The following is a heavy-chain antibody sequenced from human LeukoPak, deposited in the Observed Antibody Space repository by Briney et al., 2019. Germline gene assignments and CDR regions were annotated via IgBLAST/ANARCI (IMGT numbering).Heavy chain of an antibody. CDR1: GDSIFNSNSY. V-gene: IGHV4-61*09. CDR2: IFSRGNT. D-gene: IGHD1-26*01. Sequence: SETLSLTCSVSGDSIFNSNSYWSWMRQPAGKGLEWIGHIFSRGNTNYNPSLKSRVTISVDMSKNQFSLILSSVTAADTAVYYCASNPRLWELPNWGQGTLVTVSS. CDR3: ASNPRLWELPN. J-gene: IGHJ4*02.